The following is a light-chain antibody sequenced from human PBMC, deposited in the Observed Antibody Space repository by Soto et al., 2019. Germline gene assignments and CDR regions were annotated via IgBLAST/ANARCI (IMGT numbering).Light chain of an antibody. CDR2: GSS. J-gene: IGKJ2*01. CDR1: QSVSSSY. Sequence: EIVLTQSPGTLSLSPGERATLSCRASQSVSSSYLAWYQQNPGQAPRLLIYGSSSRDTGIPGRFSGSGSGTDFALTISRLEPEDFAVYYCQQYGSSLYTFGQGTKLEIK. CDR3: QQYGSSLYT. V-gene: IGKV3-20*01.